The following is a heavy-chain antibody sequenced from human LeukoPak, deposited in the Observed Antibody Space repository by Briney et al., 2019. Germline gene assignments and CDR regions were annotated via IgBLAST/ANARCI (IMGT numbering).Heavy chain of an antibody. CDR3: ATGTPYYYYYMDV. CDR1: GGSISSYY. CDR2: IYTSGST. Sequence: SETLSLTCTVSGGSISSYYWSWIRQPPGKGLEWIGYIYTSGSTNYNPSLKSRVTISVDTSKNQFSLKLSSVTAADTAVYYCATGTPYYYYYMDVWGKGTTVTVSS. D-gene: IGHD1-1*01. J-gene: IGHJ6*03. V-gene: IGHV4-4*09.